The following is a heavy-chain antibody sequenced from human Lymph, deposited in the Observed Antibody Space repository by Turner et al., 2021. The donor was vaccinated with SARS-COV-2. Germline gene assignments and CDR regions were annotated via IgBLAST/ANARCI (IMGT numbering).Heavy chain of an antibody. D-gene: IGHD2-15*01. CDR2: IYHSGST. CDR1: GGSISSSNW. V-gene: IGHV4-4*02. CDR3: ATKYCSGGSCSYFDY. Sequence: QLQLQESGPGLVKPSGTLSLTCAVSGGSISSSNWWNWVRQPPGKGLEWIGEIYHSGSTNYNPSLKSRVTISVDKSKNQFSLRLSSVTAADTAVYYCATKYCSGGSCSYFDYWGQGTLVTVSS. J-gene: IGHJ4*02.